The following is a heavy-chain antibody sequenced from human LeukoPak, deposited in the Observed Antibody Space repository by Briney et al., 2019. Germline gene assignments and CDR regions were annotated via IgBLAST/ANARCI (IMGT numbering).Heavy chain of an antibody. CDR1: GYTFTSYG. CDR2: TSTYNGNT. J-gene: IGHJ4*02. V-gene: IGHV1-18*01. D-gene: IGHD1-26*01. CDR3: ARELRPRVGAIMPFDY. Sequence: GASVKVSCKASGYTFTSYGITWVRQAPGQGLEWMGWTSTYNGNTDYAQKVQGRVTMTTDTSTSTAYMELRSLRSDDTAVYYCARELRPRVGAIMPFDYWGQGTLVTVSS.